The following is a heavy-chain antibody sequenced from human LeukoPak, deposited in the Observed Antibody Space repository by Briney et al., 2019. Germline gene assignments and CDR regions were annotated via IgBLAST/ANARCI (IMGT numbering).Heavy chain of an antibody. CDR1: GFTFDDYA. CDR2: ISWNSGSI. D-gene: IGHD6-19*01. Sequence: GGSLRLSCAASGFTFDDYAMHWVRQAPGKGLEWVSGISWNSGSIGYADSVKGRFTISRDNAKNSLYLQMNSLRAEDTALYYCAKDKEQWFSSGWPDYWGQGTLVTVSS. V-gene: IGHV3-9*01. CDR3: AKDKEQWFSSGWPDY. J-gene: IGHJ4*02.